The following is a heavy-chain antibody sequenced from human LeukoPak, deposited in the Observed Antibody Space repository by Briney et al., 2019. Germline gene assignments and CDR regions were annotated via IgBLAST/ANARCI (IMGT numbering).Heavy chain of an antibody. V-gene: IGHV4-34*01. CDR2: INHSGST. J-gene: IGHJ4*02. CDR3: ARGPSSTVVTYFDY. Sequence: PSETLSLTCAVYGGSFSGYYWSCIRQPPGKGLEWIGEINHSGSTNYNPSLKSRVTISVDTSKNQFSLKLSSVTAADTAVYYCARGPSSTVVTYFDYWGQGTLVTVSS. D-gene: IGHD4-23*01. CDR1: GGSFSGYY.